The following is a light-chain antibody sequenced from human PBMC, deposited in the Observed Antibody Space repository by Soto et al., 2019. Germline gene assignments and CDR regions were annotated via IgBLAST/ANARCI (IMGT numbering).Light chain of an antibody. CDR3: QQSYSTPKYT. CDR1: QSISSY. V-gene: IGKV1-39*01. CDR2: AAS. Sequence: DIQMTQSPSSLSASVGDRVTITCRASQSISSYLNWYQQKPGKAPKVLIYAASSLQSGVPSRFSGSGSGTDFTLTISSLQPEDFANYYCQQSYSTPKYTFGQGTKVDIK. J-gene: IGKJ2*01.